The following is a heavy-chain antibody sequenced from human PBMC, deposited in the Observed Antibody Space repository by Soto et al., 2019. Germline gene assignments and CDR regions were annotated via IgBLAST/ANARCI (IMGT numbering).Heavy chain of an antibody. J-gene: IGHJ6*02. CDR2: IYYSGST. V-gene: IGHV4-39*01. D-gene: IGHD4-17*01. CDR1: GGSISSSSYY. CDR3: VVIVRGDYRGYYYGMDV. Sequence: SETLSLTCTVSGGSISSSSYYWGWIRQPPGKGLEWIGSIYYSGSTYYNPSLKSRVTISVDTSKNQFSLKLSSVTAADTAVYYCVVIVRGDYRGYYYGMDVWGQGTTVTVSS.